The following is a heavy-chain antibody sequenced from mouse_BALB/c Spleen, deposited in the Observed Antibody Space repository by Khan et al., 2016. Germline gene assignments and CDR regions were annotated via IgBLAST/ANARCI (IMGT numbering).Heavy chain of an antibody. J-gene: IGHJ2*01. Sequence: EVQLQESGPGLVKPSQLLSLTCTVPGYSITSGYGWNWIRQFPGNKLEWMGYISYSGSTNYNPSLKSRISITRDTSKNQFFLQLNSVTTEDTATXYCARTARIKYWGQGTTLTVSS. CDR3: ARTARIKY. D-gene: IGHD1-2*01. CDR2: ISYSGST. CDR1: GYSITSGYG. V-gene: IGHV3-2*02.